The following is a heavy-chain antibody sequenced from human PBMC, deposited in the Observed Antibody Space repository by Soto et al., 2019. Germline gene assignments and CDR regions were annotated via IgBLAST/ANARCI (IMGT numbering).Heavy chain of an antibody. D-gene: IGHD1-1*01. CDR2: ISFDGSIK. Sequence: QVQLVESGGGVVQPGRSLRLSCAASGFSFSSYGMHWVRQAPGKGLEWVAVISFDGSIKYYADSVKGRFTISRDNSKNTVHLQMTGLRADDTAIYYCANSANKVWNTYFDYWGQGILVTVSS. CDR1: GFSFSSYG. V-gene: IGHV3-30*18. J-gene: IGHJ4*02. CDR3: ANSANKVWNTYFDY.